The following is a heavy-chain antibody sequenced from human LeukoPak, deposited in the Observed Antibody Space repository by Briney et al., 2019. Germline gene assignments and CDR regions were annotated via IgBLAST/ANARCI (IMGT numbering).Heavy chain of an antibody. Sequence: PGGSLRLSCAASGFTFSSYSMNWVRQAPGKGLEWVSSISSSSSYIYYADSVKGRFTISRDNAKNSLYLQMNSLRAEDTAVYYCARASEDYYDSSGYGNFDYWGRGTLVTVSS. J-gene: IGHJ4*02. D-gene: IGHD3-22*01. CDR2: ISSSSSYI. CDR3: ARASEDYYDSSGYGNFDY. V-gene: IGHV3-21*01. CDR1: GFTFSSYS.